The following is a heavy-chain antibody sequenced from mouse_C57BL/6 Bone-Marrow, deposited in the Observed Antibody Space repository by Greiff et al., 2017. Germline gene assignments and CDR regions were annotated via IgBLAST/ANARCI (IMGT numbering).Heavy chain of an antibody. CDR2: ISNGGGST. D-gene: IGHD2-1*01. Sequence: EVKVVESGGGLVQPGGSLKLSCAASGFTFSDYYMYWVRQTPEKRLEWVAYISNGGGSTYYPDTVKGRFTISRDNAKNTLYLQMSRLKSEDTAMYYCASQIYYGNHGSYYYAMDYWGQGTSVTVSS. CDR3: ASQIYYGNHGSYYYAMDY. V-gene: IGHV5-12*01. CDR1: GFTFSDYY. J-gene: IGHJ4*01.